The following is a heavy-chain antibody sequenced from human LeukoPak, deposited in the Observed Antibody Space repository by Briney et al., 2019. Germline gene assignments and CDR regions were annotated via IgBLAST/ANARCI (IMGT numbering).Heavy chain of an antibody. CDR3: ARVVHDFWSGYPYYFDY. J-gene: IGHJ4*02. CDR1: GGSISSYY. D-gene: IGHD3-3*01. CDR2: IYTSGST. V-gene: IGHV4-4*07. Sequence: SETLSLTCTVSGGSISSYYWNWIRQPAGKGLEWIGRIYTSGSTNYNPSLKSRVTMSVDTSKNQFSLKLSSVTAADTAVYYCARVVHDFWSGYPYYFDYWGQGTLVTVSS.